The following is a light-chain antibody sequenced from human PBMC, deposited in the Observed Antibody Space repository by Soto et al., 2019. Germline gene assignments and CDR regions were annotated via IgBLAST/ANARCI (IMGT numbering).Light chain of an antibody. Sequence: QSVLTQPPSVSGAPGQRVTISCTGSSSNIGAGYDVHWYQQLPGTAPKLMIYEGSKRPSGVSNRFSGSKSGNTASLTISGLQAEDEADYYCCSYAGSSTSLYVFGTGTKVTVL. CDR2: EGS. CDR3: CSYAGSSTSLYV. V-gene: IGLV1-40*01. J-gene: IGLJ1*01. CDR1: SSNIGAGYD.